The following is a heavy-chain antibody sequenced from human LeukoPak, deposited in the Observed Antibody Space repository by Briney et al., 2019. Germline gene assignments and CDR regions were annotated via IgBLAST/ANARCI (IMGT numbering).Heavy chain of an antibody. CDR1: GFTFSSYG. D-gene: IGHD3-22*01. Sequence: PGRSLRLSCAASGFTFSSYGMHWVRQAPGKGLEWVAVISYDGSNKYYADFVKGRFTISRDNSKNTLYLQMNSLRAEDTAVYYCAKEGDTYYYDSSGFDYWGQGTLVTVSS. CDR3: AKEGDTYYYDSSGFDY. V-gene: IGHV3-30*18. CDR2: ISYDGSNK. J-gene: IGHJ4*02.